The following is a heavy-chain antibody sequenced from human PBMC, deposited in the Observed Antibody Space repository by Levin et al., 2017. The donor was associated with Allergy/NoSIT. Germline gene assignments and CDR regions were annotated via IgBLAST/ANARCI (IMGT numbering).Heavy chain of an antibody. V-gene: IGHV3-43*01. D-gene: IGHD5-12*01. CDR2: ISWDGGST. J-gene: IGHJ4*02. Sequence: GESLKISCAASGFTFDDYTMHWVRQAPGKGLEWVSLISWDGGSTYYADSVKGRFTISRDNSKNSLYLQMNSLRTEDTALHYCAKDGRGYSGYVDYWGQGTLVTVSS. CDR1: GFTFDDYT. CDR3: AKDGRGYSGYVDY.